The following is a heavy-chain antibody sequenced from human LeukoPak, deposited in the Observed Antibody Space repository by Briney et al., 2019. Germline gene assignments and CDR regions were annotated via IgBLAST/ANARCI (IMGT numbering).Heavy chain of an antibody. CDR3: AKGGSLRYYAFDI. D-gene: IGHD4-17*01. CDR1: GFTFSSYE. V-gene: IGHV3-48*03. Sequence: GGSLRLSCAASGFTFSSYEMNWVRQAPGKGLEWVSYISSSGRNIDYADSVKGRFTISRDNSKNTLYLQMNSLRAEDTAIYYCAKGGSLRYYAFDIWGQGTMVPVSS. CDR2: ISSSGRNI. J-gene: IGHJ3*02.